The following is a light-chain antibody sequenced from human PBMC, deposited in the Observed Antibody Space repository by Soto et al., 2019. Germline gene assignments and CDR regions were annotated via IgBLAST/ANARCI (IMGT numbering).Light chain of an antibody. J-gene: IGKJ1*01. CDR3: QQYNSYSRT. V-gene: IGKV1-5*03. Sequence: DIQMYKSPSTLSGSVGDRVTITCRASQTISSWLAWYQQKPGKAPKLLIYKASTLKSGVPSRFSGSGSGTEFTLTISSLQPDDFATYYCQQYNSYSRTFGQGTKVDIK. CDR2: KAS. CDR1: QTISSW.